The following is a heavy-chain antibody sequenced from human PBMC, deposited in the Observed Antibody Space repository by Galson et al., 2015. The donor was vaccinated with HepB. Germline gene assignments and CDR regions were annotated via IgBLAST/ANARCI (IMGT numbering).Heavy chain of an antibody. Sequence: SLRLSCAASGFTFSSYGMHWVRQAPGKGLEWVAVISYDGSNKYYADSVKGRFTISRDNSKNTLYLQMNSLRAEDTAVYYCAKDGYSSSWHPRLVLRGFDYWGQGTLVTVSS. CDR3: AKDGYSSSWHPRLVLRGFDY. CDR1: GFTFSSYG. V-gene: IGHV3-30*18. D-gene: IGHD6-13*01. CDR2: ISYDGSNK. J-gene: IGHJ4*02.